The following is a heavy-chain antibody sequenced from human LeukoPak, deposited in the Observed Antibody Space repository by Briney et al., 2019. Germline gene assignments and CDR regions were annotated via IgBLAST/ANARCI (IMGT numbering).Heavy chain of an antibody. V-gene: IGHV3-23*01. J-gene: IGHJ5*02. D-gene: IGHD3-22*01. Sequence: GGSLRLSCAASGFTSSIYAMSWVRQAPGKGLEWVSGISGSGGRTYYADSVKGRFTISRDNSKNTLNLQMNSLRAEDTAVYYSAKGPYYYDSSGYSRRWFDPWGQGTLVTVSS. CDR2: ISGSGGRT. CDR1: GFTSSIYA. CDR3: AKGPYYYDSSGYSRRWFDP.